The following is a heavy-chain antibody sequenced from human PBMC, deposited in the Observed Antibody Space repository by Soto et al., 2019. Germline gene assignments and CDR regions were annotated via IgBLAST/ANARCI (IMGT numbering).Heavy chain of an antibody. CDR2: IYTSGST. CDR3: ARDNPSLWLSPGRVRDDYWYFDL. Sequence: PSETLCLPCIVSGGSLSIYCWDWMRQPAGKGLDPIGPIYTSGSTNYTPSLKSRVTMSVDTSRNQCSLNLSSVTAADTAVYYGARDNPSLWLSPGRVRDDYWYFDLRGRGTLVTVSS. CDR1: GGSLSIYC. J-gene: IGHJ2*01. D-gene: IGHD6-19*01. V-gene: IGHV4-4*07.